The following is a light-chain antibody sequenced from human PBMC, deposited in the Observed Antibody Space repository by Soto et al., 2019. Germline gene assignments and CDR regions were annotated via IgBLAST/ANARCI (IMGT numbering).Light chain of an antibody. CDR1: SSDVGGYHY. V-gene: IGLV2-14*01. J-gene: IGLJ2*01. CDR3: SSYTSSSTVV. CDR2: EVS. Sequence: QSALTQPASVSGSPGQSITISCTGTSSDVGGYHYVSWYQQHPGKAPKLMIYEVSNRPSGVSNRFSGSKSGNTASLTISGRQAEDEADYYCSSYTSSSTVVFGGGTKLTVL.